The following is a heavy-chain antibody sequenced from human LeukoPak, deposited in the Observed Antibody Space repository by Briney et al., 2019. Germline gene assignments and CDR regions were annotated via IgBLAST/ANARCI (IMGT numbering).Heavy chain of an antibody. D-gene: IGHD5-12*01. J-gene: IGHJ4*02. CDR3: ARDSPSSFGGYVFDY. V-gene: IGHV1-2*02. CDR2: INPNSGGT. CDR1: GYTFTGYY. Sequence: ASVKVSCKASGYTFTGYYMHWVRQAPGQGLEWMGWINPNSGGTNYAQKFQGRVTMTRDTFISTAYMELSRLRSDDTAVYYCARDSPSSFGGYVFDYRGQGTLVTVSS.